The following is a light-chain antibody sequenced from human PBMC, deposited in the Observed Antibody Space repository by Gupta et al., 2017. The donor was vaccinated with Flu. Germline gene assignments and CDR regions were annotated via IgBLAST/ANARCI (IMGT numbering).Light chain of an antibody. CDR3: CSYAGSYTWV. J-gene: IGLJ3*02. Sequence: QSALTQPRSVFGSPGHSVTIPCTGTSSDVGDYHYVSWYQHHPGKAPKLTIYDVNKRPSGVPDRFSGSKSGNTASLTISGLQAEDAADYYCCSYAGSYTWVFGGGTKVTVL. CDR2: DVN. CDR1: SSDVGDYHY. V-gene: IGLV2-11*01.